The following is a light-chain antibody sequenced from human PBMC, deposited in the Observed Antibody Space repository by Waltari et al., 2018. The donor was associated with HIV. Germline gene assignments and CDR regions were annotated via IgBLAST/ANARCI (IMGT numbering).Light chain of an antibody. Sequence: QSALTQPASVSGSPGQSITISCTGTSSDVWPYNLVSWYQQRPGKAPKLMIYEVSKRPSWVSNRFAGSKSGNTASLTLTGLLAEDEADYYCCSYGGRGSYVLFGGGTKLTVL. CDR2: EVS. J-gene: IGLJ2*01. CDR3: CSYGGRGSYVL. CDR1: SSDVWPYNL. V-gene: IGLV2-23*02.